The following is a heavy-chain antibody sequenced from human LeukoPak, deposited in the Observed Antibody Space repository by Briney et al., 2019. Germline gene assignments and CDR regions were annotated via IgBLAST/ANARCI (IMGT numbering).Heavy chain of an antibody. D-gene: IGHD6-13*01. J-gene: IGHJ3*02. CDR3: ARFDRFSSSWYSDAFDI. V-gene: IGHV3-21*01. Sequence: GGSLRLSCAASGFTFSSYSMNWVRQAPGKGLEWVSSISSSSSYIYYADSVKGRFTISRDNAKNSLYLQMNSLRAEDTAVYYCARFDRFSSSWYSDAFDIWGQGTMVTVSS. CDR1: GFTFSSYS. CDR2: ISSSSSYI.